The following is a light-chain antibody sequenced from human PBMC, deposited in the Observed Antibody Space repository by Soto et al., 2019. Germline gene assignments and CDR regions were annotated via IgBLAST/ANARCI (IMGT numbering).Light chain of an antibody. Sequence: EIVLTQSPATLSLSPGERATLSCRARQSVSSYLAWYQQKPGQAPRLLIYDASNRATGIPARFSGSGSGTDFTLTISSLEPEDSAVYYCQQRSNWLTFGGGTKVEIK. CDR2: DAS. CDR1: QSVSSY. J-gene: IGKJ4*01. CDR3: QQRSNWLT. V-gene: IGKV3-11*01.